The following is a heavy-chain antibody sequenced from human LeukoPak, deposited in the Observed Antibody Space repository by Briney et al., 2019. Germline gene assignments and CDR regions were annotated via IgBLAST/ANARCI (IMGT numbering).Heavy chain of an antibody. V-gene: IGHV4-38-2*02. CDR1: GYSISSGYY. CDR3: ASYDFWSGYYVLPFDY. Sequence: SETLSLTCTVSGYSISSGYYWGWIRQPPGKGLEWIGSIYHSGSTYYNPSLKSRVTISVDTSKNQFSLKLSSVTAADTAVYYCASYDFWSGYYVLPFDYWGQGTLVTVSS. CDR2: IYHSGST. J-gene: IGHJ4*02. D-gene: IGHD3-3*01.